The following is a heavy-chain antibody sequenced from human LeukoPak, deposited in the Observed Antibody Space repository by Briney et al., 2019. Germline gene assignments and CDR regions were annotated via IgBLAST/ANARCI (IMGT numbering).Heavy chain of an antibody. CDR2: IWYDGSNK. Sequence: GRSLRLSCAASGFTFSSYGMHWVRQAPGKGLEWVAVIWYDGSNKYYADSVKGRFTISRDNSKNTLYLQMNSLRAEDTAVYYCARVQVSDDNWGFFDYWGQGTLVTVSS. D-gene: IGHD1-1*01. CDR3: ARVQVSDDNWGFFDY. J-gene: IGHJ4*02. CDR1: GFTFSSYG. V-gene: IGHV3-33*01.